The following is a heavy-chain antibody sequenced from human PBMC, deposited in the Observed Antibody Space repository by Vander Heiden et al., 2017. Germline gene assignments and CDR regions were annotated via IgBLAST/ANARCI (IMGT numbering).Heavy chain of an antibody. D-gene: IGHD1-1*01. CDR3: ARYLEGYMDV. J-gene: IGHJ6*02. CDR2: ISSGSHSI. Sequence: EVEMVQSGGGLAQPGGSLRLSCDVSGFNLISYSMIWVRQAPGKGLEWVAYISSGSHSIFYADSVKGRFTISRDNDKNSLYLEMNSLTHEDSAVYFCARYLEGYMDVWGQGTTVTVSS. V-gene: IGHV3-48*02. CDR1: GFNLISYS.